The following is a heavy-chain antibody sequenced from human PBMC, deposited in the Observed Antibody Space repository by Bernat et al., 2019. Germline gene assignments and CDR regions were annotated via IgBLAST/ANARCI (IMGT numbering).Heavy chain of an antibody. Sequence: QLQLQESGPGLVKPSETLSLTCTVSGGSISSSSYYWGWIRQPPGKGLEWIGSIYYSGSTYYNPSLKSRVTISVDTSKNQFSLKMTSVTATDTAVYYCARRVTYGSTFDYWGQGTLVTVSS. CDR2: IYYSGST. CDR3: ARRVTYGSTFDY. D-gene: IGHD3-10*01. J-gene: IGHJ4*02. CDR1: GGSISSSSYY. V-gene: IGHV4-39*01.